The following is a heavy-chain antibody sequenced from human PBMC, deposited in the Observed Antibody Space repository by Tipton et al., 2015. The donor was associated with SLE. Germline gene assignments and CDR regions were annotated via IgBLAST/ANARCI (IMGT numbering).Heavy chain of an antibody. CDR1: GASISSCY. CDR3: ARQKLSDYYYYYMDV. Sequence: GLVKHSETLSLTCTVSGASISSCYWTWIRQPPGRGLEWIGFSYYNGNTKSNPSLKSRVIISVDTSKNQFSLKLNSVTAADTAVYYCARQKLSDYYYYYMDVWGKGVTVTVSS. CDR2: SYYNGNT. D-gene: IGHD1-1*01. V-gene: IGHV4-59*08. J-gene: IGHJ6*03.